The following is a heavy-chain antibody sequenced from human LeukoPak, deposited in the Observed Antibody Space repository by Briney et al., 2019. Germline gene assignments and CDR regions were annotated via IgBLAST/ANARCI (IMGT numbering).Heavy chain of an antibody. CDR2: MNPSSGNT. CDR1: GYTFTSYD. Sequence: ASVKVSCKASGYTFTSYDINWVRQATGQGLEWMGWMNPSSGNTGYAQKFQGRVTITRNTSISTAYMELSSLRSEDTTVYYCARADRYSYGYRDYYYMDVWGKGTTVTVSS. V-gene: IGHV1-8*03. D-gene: IGHD5-18*01. J-gene: IGHJ6*03. CDR3: ARADRYSYGYRDYYYMDV.